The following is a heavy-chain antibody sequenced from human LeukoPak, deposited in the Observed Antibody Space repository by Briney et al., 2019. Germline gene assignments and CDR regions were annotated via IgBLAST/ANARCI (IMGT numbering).Heavy chain of an antibody. J-gene: IGHJ5*02. D-gene: IGHD1-26*01. CDR1: GGSISSYY. V-gene: IGHV4-59*01. Sequence: SETLSLTCTVSGGSISSYYWSWIRQSPERGLEWIGNIDDSGSTTYNPSLEGRVTMSIDTSKNQFSLNLSSVTAADTAVYYCARVAGTVDRWGQGTLVTVSS. CDR3: ARVAGTVDR. CDR2: IDDSGST.